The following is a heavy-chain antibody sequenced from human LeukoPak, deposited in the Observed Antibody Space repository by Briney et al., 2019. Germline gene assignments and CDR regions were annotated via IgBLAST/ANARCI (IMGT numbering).Heavy chain of an antibody. CDR3: AKDSGSGWPIDY. Sequence: GGSLRLSCAASGFTFDDYAMHWVRQAPGKGLEWVSGISWNSGSIGYADSVKGRFSISRDNAKNSLYLQMNSLRAEDTALYYCAKDSGSGWPIDYWGQGTLVTVSS. D-gene: IGHD6-19*01. J-gene: IGHJ4*02. CDR1: GFTFDDYA. CDR2: ISWNSGSI. V-gene: IGHV3-9*01.